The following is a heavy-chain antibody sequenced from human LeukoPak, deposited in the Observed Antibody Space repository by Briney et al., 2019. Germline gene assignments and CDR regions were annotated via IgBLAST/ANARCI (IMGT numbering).Heavy chain of an antibody. D-gene: IGHD2-8*01. CDR2: ISEDESEK. J-gene: IGHJ4*02. V-gene: IGHV3-7*01. CDR1: GFTFSSYG. CDR3: AREQWSRLV. Sequence: PGGSLRLSCAASGFTFSSYGMDWVRQAPGKGGEWVADISEDESEKNYVGSGKGGFTISRDHAWNSLYLQMNSLRPEDTAVYYCAREQWSRLVWGQGTLVTVSS.